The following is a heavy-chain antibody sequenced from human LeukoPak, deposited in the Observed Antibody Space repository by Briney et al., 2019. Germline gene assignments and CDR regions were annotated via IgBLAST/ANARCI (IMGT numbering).Heavy chain of an antibody. CDR1: GGSFSGYY. J-gene: IGHJ4*02. V-gene: IGHV4-34*01. CDR2: INHSGST. D-gene: IGHD1-26*01. CDR3: ARLRGVY. Sequence: SETLSLTCVVYGGSFSGYYWSWIRQPPGKGLEWIGEINHSGSTNYNPSLKSRVTISVDTSKNQFSLKLSSVTAADTAVYYCARLRGVYWGQGTLVTVSS.